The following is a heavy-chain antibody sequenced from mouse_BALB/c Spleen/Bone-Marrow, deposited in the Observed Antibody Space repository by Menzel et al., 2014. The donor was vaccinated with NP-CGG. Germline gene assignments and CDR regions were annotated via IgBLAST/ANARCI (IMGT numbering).Heavy chain of an antibody. Sequence: DVQLQESGGDLVKPGGSLKLSCAASGFIFSSFGMSWVRPTPDKRLEWVATITSGGSSTYYPDSLKGRFTISRDEAKNTLYLQMSSLKSEDTAMYYCARIPYYWGQGTTLTVSS. CDR1: GFIFSSFG. J-gene: IGHJ2*01. CDR2: ITSGGSST. CDR3: ARIPYY. V-gene: IGHV5-6*01.